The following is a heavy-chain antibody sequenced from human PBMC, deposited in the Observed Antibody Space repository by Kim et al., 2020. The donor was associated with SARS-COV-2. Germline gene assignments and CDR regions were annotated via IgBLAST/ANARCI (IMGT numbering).Heavy chain of an antibody. CDR1: GFTFSDHY. V-gene: IGHV3-72*01. J-gene: IGHJ6*02. CDR2: SRNKVNSYTK. CDR3: VRGGGSSSRLDYYYGMDV. Sequence: GGSLRLSCAASGFTFSDHYMDWVRQAPGKGLEWVGRSRNKVNSYTKEYAASVKGRFTISRDDSKNSLFLQMNSLKTEDTAVYYCVRGGGSSSRLDYYYGMDVWGQGTTVTVSS. D-gene: IGHD1-26*01.